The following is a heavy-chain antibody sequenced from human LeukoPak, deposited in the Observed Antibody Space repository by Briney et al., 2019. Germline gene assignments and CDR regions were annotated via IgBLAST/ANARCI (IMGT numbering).Heavy chain of an antibody. Sequence: ASVKVSCKASGYTFTSSYMHWVRQAPGQGLGWMGIINPSGGSTSYAQKFQGRVTMTRDMSTSTVYMELSSLRSEDTAVYYCTVEMATTLDYWGQGTLVTVSS. V-gene: IGHV1-46*01. CDR3: TVEMATTLDY. CDR1: GYTFTSSY. CDR2: INPSGGST. J-gene: IGHJ4*02. D-gene: IGHD5-24*01.